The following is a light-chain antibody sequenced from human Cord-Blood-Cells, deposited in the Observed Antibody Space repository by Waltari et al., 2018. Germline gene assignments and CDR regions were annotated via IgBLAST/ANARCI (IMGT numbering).Light chain of an antibody. Sequence: QSALTQPASVSGSPGQSITISCTGTSSDVGSYNLVSWYQQHPGKAPKRMIYEVSKRPSGVSNRFSGSKSGNPASLTISGLQAEDEADYYCCSYAGSSTFVVFGGGTKLTVL. CDR2: EVS. V-gene: IGLV2-23*02. CDR1: SSDVGSYNL. J-gene: IGLJ2*01. CDR3: CSYAGSSTFVV.